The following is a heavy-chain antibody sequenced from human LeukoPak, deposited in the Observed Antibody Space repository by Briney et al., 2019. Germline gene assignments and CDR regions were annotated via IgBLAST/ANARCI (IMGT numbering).Heavy chain of an antibody. Sequence: GASVKVSCKASGYTFTDYYMHWVRHAPGQALEWMGWINPNSGGTNYAQKFQGRVTMTRDTSISTAYMELSRLRFDDTAVYYCARDSSTMVRGVTIDLYAMDVWGQGTTVTVSS. J-gene: IGHJ6*02. CDR3: ARDSSTMVRGVTIDLYAMDV. CDR2: INPNSGGT. CDR1: GYTFTDYY. V-gene: IGHV1-2*02. D-gene: IGHD3-10*01.